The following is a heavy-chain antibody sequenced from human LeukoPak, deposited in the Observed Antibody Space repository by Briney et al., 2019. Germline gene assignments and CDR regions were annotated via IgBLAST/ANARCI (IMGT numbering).Heavy chain of an antibody. CDR1: GYTFTSYY. Sequence: ASVKVSCKASGYTFTSYYMHWVRQAPGQGLEWMGIINPSGGSTSYAQKFQGRVTMTRDTSTSTAYMELSSLRSEDTAVYYCASLGAYYYDSSGYIYWFDPWGQGTLVTVSS. CDR3: ASLGAYYYDSSGYIYWFDP. CDR2: INPSGGST. V-gene: IGHV1-46*01. J-gene: IGHJ5*02. D-gene: IGHD3-22*01.